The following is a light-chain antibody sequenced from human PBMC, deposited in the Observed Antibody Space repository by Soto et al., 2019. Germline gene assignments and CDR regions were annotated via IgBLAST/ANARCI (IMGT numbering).Light chain of an antibody. CDR1: QGFDSN. CDR3: QQYNHRCT. Sequence: EILMTQSPATLSLSPGERATLSFMAIQGFDSNLSCYQQQPCQAPTLLIYGASTSATGISARFSGSGSATDITITIRSLQSEDFGVYYCQQYNHRCTFGQGTKVDIK. V-gene: IGKV3-15*01. J-gene: IGKJ1*01. CDR2: GAS.